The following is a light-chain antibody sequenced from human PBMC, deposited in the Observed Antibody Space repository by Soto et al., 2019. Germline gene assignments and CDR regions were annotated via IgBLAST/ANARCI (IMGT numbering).Light chain of an antibody. CDR2: DVT. CDR1: SSDVGGYNY. CDR3: CSFTPSSTYV. Sequence: QSVLTQPASVSGSPGQSITISCTGTSSDVGGYNYVSWYQQYPGKAPKVMIYDVTNRPSGVSNRFSGSRSGNTASLTISGPRAGDEADFYCCSFTPSSTYVFGTGTKVPVL. J-gene: IGLJ1*01. V-gene: IGLV2-14*01.